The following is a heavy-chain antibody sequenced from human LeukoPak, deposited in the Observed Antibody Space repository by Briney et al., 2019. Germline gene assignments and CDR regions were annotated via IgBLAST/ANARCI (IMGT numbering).Heavy chain of an antibody. D-gene: IGHD3-9*01. Sequence: ASVKVSCKASGYTFTTYDINWVRQATGQGLEWMGWMNPNNGDTGYAQKFQGRLTMTRDSSISTAYMELSSLRSEDTAVYFCARLGYDTLTGYNDNWFGPWGQGTLVTVSS. V-gene: IGHV1-8*01. CDR2: MNPNNGDT. CDR3: ARLGYDTLTGYNDNWFGP. CDR1: GYTFTTYD. J-gene: IGHJ5*02.